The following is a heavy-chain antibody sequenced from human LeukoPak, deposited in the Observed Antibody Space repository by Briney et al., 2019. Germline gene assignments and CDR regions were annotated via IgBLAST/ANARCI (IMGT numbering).Heavy chain of an antibody. D-gene: IGHD2-21*02. V-gene: IGHV3-7*01. CDR3: AREASPLVVTAIQHWFDP. J-gene: IGHJ5*02. Sequence: GGSLRLSCAASGFTFSSYWMSWVPQAPGKGRERVANIKQDGSEKYYVDSVKGRFTISRDNAKSSLYLQMISLRAEDTAVYYCAREASPLVVTAIQHWFDPWGQGTLVTVSS. CDR1: GFTFSSYW. CDR2: IKQDGSEK.